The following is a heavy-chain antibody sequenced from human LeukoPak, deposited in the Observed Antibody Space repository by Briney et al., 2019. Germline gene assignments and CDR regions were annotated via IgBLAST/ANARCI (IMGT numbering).Heavy chain of an antibody. J-gene: IGHJ5*02. Sequence: SETLSLTCTVSGGSINTYFFSWIRQPAGKGLEWIGRIDASGSINYNPSLKSRVTMSADRSTNQFSLMLISVTAADTAVYYCAKVGSLSRGRNWVDPWGQGTLVTVSS. CDR3: AKVGSLSRGRNWVDP. CDR2: IDASGSI. V-gene: IGHV4-4*07. D-gene: IGHD2-15*01. CDR1: GGSINTYF.